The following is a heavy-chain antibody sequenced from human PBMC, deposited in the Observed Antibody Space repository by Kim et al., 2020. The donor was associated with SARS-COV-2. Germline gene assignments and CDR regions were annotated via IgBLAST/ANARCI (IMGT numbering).Heavy chain of an antibody. Sequence: ADSVKGRFTIFRDKSKSTVYLQMNSLRGEDTAVYFCAKDPSGWQMDYFDFWGQGIVVTVSS. V-gene: IGHV3-23*01. CDR3: AKDPSGWQMDYFDF. J-gene: IGHJ4*02. D-gene: IGHD6-19*01.